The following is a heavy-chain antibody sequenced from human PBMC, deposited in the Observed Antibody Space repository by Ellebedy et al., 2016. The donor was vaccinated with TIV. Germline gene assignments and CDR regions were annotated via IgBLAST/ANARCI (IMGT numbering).Heavy chain of an antibody. CDR1: GFTFSTYD. Sequence: GGSLRLSCVASGFTFSTYDMHWVRQTPGKGLEWVATMSYDGSKKTYAAYVEGRFTVSRDNSKNTFYLQMNSLRTEDSAVYYCARCRFSGYNYFDYWGQGTLVTVSS. CDR3: ARCRFSGYNYFDY. J-gene: IGHJ4*02. V-gene: IGHV3-30*03. D-gene: IGHD5-12*01. CDR2: MSYDGSKK.